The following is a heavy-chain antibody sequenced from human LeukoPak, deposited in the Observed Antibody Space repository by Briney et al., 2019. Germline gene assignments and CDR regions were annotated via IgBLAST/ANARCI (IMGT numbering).Heavy chain of an antibody. V-gene: IGHV3-7*01. D-gene: IGHD3-3*01. CDR3: ASGGVVIISDDAFDI. Sequence: GGSLRLSCAASGFTFSSYWMSWVRQAPGKGLEWVAHIKQDGSEKYYVDSVKGRFTISRDNAKNSLYLQMNSLRAEDTAVYYCASGGVVIISDDAFDIWGQGTMVTVSS. CDR2: IKQDGSEK. CDR1: GFTFSSYW. J-gene: IGHJ3*02.